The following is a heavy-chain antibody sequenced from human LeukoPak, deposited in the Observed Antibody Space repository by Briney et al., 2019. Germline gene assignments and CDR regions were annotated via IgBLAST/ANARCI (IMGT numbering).Heavy chain of an antibody. V-gene: IGHV3-48*01. J-gene: IGHJ4*02. CDR1: GFTFSSYS. CDR2: ISSSSSTI. D-gene: IGHD2-8*01. CDR3: AKDTTRGILYQGADY. Sequence: GGSLRLSCAASGFTFSSYSMNWVRQAPGKGLEWVSYISSSSSTIYYADSVKGRFTISRDNSKNTLYLQMNSLRAEDTAVYYCAKDTTRGILYQGADYWGQGTLVTVSS.